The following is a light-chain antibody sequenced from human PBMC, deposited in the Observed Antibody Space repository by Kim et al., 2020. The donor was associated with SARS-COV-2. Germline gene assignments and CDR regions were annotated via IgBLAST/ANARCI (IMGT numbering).Light chain of an antibody. CDR2: RAS. CDR3: QQYNSYPFT. J-gene: IGKJ3*01. Sequence: ESVGDRVTITGRASQSISSWLAWYQQKPGKAPKLMIYRASTLESAVPSRFSGSGSGTEFTLTIGSLQPDDFATYYCQQYNSYPFTFGPGTKVDIK. CDR1: QSISSW. V-gene: IGKV1-5*03.